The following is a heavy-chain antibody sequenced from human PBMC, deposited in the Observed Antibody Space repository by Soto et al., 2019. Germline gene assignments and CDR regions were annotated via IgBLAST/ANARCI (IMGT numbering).Heavy chain of an antibody. V-gene: IGHV4-59*01. Sequence: SETLSLTCTVSGGSISSYYWSWIRQPPGKGLEWIGYNYYSGSTNYNPSLKSRVTISVDTSKNQFSLKLSSVTAADTAVYYCATSKVVTAFYFDYWGQGTLVTVSS. CDR2: NYYSGST. CDR1: GGSISSYY. J-gene: IGHJ4*02. D-gene: IGHD2-21*02. CDR3: ATSKVVTAFYFDY.